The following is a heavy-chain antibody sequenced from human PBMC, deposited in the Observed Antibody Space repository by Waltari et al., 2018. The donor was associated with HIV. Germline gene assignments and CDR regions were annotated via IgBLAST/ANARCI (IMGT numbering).Heavy chain of an antibody. V-gene: IGHV3-33*01. J-gene: IGHJ4*02. CDR1: GFTFSTFA. D-gene: IGHD6-6*01. CDR3: ARGYSSSRWIPLYH. Sequence: QVQLVESGGGVVQPGTSLTLSCAVSGFTFSTFAFPWVRQSPGKGLEWLAVFWSDGVEISYADSVKGRFTISKDSSQKTLYLHLTSLRAEDTALYYCARGYSSSRWIPLYHWGRGTLVTVSS. CDR2: FWSDGVEI.